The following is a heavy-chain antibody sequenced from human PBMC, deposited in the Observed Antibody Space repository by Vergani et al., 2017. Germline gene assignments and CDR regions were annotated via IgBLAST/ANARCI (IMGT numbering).Heavy chain of an antibody. J-gene: IGHJ4*02. V-gene: IGHV1-46*01. CDR3: ARALYYYDSSGYYYLKSPYYFDY. CDR2: INPSGGST. D-gene: IGHD3-22*01. Sequence: QVQLVQSGAEVKKPGASVKVSCKASGYTFTSYYMHWVRQAPGQGLEWMGIINPSGGSTSYAQKLQGRVTMTTDTSTSTAYMELRSLRSDDTAVYYCARALYYYDSSGYYYLKSPYYFDYWGQGTLVTVSS. CDR1: GYTFTSYY.